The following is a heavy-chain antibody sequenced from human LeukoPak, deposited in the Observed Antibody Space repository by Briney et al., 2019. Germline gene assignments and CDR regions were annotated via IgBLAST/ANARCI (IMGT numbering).Heavy chain of an antibody. CDR1: GYTLSTYG. V-gene: IGHV1-69*13. Sequence: ASVKVSCKASGYTLSTYGVTWVRQAPGQGLEWMGGIIPIFGTANYAQKFQGRVTITADESTSTAYMELSSLRSEDTAVYYCARDGDYYGSGNWFDPWGQGTLVTVSS. J-gene: IGHJ5*02. D-gene: IGHD3-10*01. CDR2: IIPIFGTA. CDR3: ARDGDYYGSGNWFDP.